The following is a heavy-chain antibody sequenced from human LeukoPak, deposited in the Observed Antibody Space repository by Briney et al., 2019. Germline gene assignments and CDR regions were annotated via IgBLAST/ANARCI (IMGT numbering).Heavy chain of an antibody. CDR3: AREAADGYVFGEFDP. V-gene: IGHV3-48*03. Sequence: GGSLRLSCAVSGFTFSSYGFHWVRQAPGKGLEWVSYISRSGSSIYYADSVKGRFTISRDNAKNSLYLQMNSLRAEDTAVYYCAREAADGYVFGEFDPWGQGTLVTVSS. J-gene: IGHJ5*02. CDR2: ISRSGSSI. D-gene: IGHD5-24*01. CDR1: GFTFSSYG.